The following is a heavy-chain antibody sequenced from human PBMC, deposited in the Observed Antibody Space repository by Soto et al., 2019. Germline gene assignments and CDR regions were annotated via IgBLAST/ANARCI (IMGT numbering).Heavy chain of an antibody. CDR1: GDGGSRNRVA. Sequence: SQTLSVTCAVPGDGGSRNRVAWNWIRQSPSRGLEWLGRTYYRSKWYNDYGVTVKGRITINPDTSKNQFSLQLNSVTPEDTAVYYCARGRFNAFGIWGQGTMVTVSS. V-gene: IGHV6-1*01. D-gene: IGHD3-3*01. CDR3: ARGRFNAFGI. J-gene: IGHJ3*02. CDR2: TYYRSKWYN.